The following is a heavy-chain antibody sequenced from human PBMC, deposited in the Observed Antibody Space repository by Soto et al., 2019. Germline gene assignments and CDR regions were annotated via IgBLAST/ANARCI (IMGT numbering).Heavy chain of an antibody. CDR3: ARRRQTIFGVVKVPYYSGMDV. CDR2: INHDGSEK. CDR1: GFTFSGYW. V-gene: IGHV3-7*03. D-gene: IGHD3-3*01. Sequence: AGGSLRLSCAASGFTFSGYWMTWVRQAPGKGLEWVANINHDGSEKYYVDSVKGRFTISRDNAKNSLYLQMNSLRAEDTAVYYCARRRQTIFGVVKVPYYSGMDVWAQGTTVTVYS. J-gene: IGHJ6*02.